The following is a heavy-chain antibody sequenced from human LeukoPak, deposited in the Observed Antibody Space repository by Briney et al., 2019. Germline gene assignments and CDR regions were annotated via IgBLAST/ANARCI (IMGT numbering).Heavy chain of an antibody. Sequence: HSGGSLRLSCAASGFTFSSYAMSWVRQAPGKGLEWVSAISGSGDSTYYADSVKGRFTISRDNSKNTLYPQMNSLRAEDTAVYYCARAEAVSGAAWTAMVTRRVAFDIWGQGTMVTVSS. CDR2: ISGSGDST. J-gene: IGHJ3*02. CDR1: GFTFSSYA. D-gene: IGHD5-18*01. V-gene: IGHV3-23*01. CDR3: ARAEAVSGAAWTAMVTRRVAFDI.